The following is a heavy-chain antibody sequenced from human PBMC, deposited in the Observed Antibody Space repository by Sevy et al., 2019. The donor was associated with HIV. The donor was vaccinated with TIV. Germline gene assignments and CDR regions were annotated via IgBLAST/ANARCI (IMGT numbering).Heavy chain of an antibody. V-gene: IGHV4-59*01. CDR3: ARGKVLFDY. Sequence: SETMSLTCTVSGDSFSSYYWSWIRQTPGKGLEWIGYIFHNGTTNSKPSLRSRVTMSVYTSKNQFSLKLRSVTAADTAVYYCARGKVLFDYWGQGILVTVSS. CDR2: IFHNGTT. CDR1: GDSFSSYY. J-gene: IGHJ4*02.